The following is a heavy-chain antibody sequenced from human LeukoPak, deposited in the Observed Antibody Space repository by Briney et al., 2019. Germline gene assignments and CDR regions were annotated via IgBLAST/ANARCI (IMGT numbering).Heavy chain of an antibody. V-gene: IGHV4-38-2*02. CDR1: GYSISSGYY. CDR3: ARDVGIAAAYDY. Sequence: KPSETLSLTCAVSGYSISSGYYWCWIRQPPGKGLEWIGSIYHSGSTYYNPSLKSRVTISVDTSKNKFSLKLSSVTAADTAVYYCARDVGIAAAYDYWGQGTLVTVSS. D-gene: IGHD6-13*01. J-gene: IGHJ4*02. CDR2: IYHSGST.